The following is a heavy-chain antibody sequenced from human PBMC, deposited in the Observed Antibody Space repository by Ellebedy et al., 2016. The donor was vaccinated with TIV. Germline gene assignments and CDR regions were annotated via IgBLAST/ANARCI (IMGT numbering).Heavy chain of an antibody. J-gene: IGHJ4*02. CDR2: INPSASST. Sequence: AASVKVSCKASGYTFTNYYIHWVRQAPGQGLEWMGIINPSASSTSYAQKFQGRVTMTRDMSTSTVYMELSSLRSEDTAVYFCARAAAVDPYYFDFWGQGTLVTVSS. CDR3: ARAAAVDPYYFDF. D-gene: IGHD6-13*01. CDR1: GYTFTNYY. V-gene: IGHV1-46*01.